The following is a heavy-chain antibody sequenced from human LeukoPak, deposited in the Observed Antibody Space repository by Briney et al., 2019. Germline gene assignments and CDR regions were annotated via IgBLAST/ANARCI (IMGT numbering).Heavy chain of an antibody. Sequence: SETLSLTCTVSGCSISSSSYYWGWIRQPPGKGLEWIGSIYYSGSTYYNPSLKSRVTISVDTSKNQFSLKLSSVTAADTAVYYCARPYLRGTVVNNWFDPWGQGTLVTVSS. J-gene: IGHJ5*02. CDR3: ARPYLRGTVVNNWFDP. CDR1: GCSISSSSYY. V-gene: IGHV4-39*01. D-gene: IGHD4-23*01. CDR2: IYYSGST.